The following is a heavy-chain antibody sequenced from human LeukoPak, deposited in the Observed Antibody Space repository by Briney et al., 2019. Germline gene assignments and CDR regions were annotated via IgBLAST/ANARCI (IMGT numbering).Heavy chain of an antibody. Sequence: GASVKVSCKASGYTFTSYGISWVRQAPGQGLEWMGWISAYNGNTNYAQKFQARLTMTTDTSATTVYMELNSLRSEDTAVYYCARSGSNWSCDSWGQGTLVTVSS. D-gene: IGHD6-13*01. J-gene: IGHJ4*02. V-gene: IGHV1-18*01. CDR3: ARSGSNWSCDS. CDR2: ISAYNGNT. CDR1: GYTFTSYG.